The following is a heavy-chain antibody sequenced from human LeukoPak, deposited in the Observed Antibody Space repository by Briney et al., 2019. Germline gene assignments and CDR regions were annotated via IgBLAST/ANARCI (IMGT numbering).Heavy chain of an antibody. CDR2: IIPIFGTA. CDR1: GGTFSSYA. D-gene: IGHD4-11*01. CDR3: ARENYRRGNWFDP. Sequence: GASVKVSCKASGGTFSSYAISWVRQAPGQGLEWMGGIIPIFGTANYAQKFQGRVTITTDESTSTAYMELSSLRSEDTAVYYCARENYRRGNWFDPWGQGTLVTVSS. J-gene: IGHJ5*02. V-gene: IGHV1-69*05.